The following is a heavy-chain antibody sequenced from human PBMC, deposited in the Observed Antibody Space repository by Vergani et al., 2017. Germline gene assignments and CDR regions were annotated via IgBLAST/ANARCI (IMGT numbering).Heavy chain of an antibody. Sequence: VQLVESGGGLVQPGGSLRLSCAASGFTFSSYGMHWVRQAPGKGLEWVAVIWYGGSNKYYADSVKGRFTLSRDNSKNTLYLQMNSLRAEDTAVYYCVRDRDGDYKNGLGGGETDACDIWGQGTMVTVSS. CDR1: GFTFSSYG. J-gene: IGHJ3*02. V-gene: IGHV3-33*01. CDR3: VRDRDGDYKNGLGGGETDACDI. CDR2: IWYGGSNK. D-gene: IGHD4-17*01.